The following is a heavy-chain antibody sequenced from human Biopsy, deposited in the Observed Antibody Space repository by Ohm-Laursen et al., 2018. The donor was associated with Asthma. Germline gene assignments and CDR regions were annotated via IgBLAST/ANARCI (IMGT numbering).Heavy chain of an antibody. CDR3: ARDVMEWYLPAFDF. V-gene: IGHV3-30-3*01. CDR1: GFTFRSCA. CDR2: GGSYYDGGLK. J-gene: IGHJ4*02. D-gene: IGHD3-3*01. Sequence: SLRLSCAASGFTFRSCAMHWVRQAPGKGLEWVAVGGSYYDGGLKYCADSVNGRFTVSRDDSKNTLYLQMNSLRPDDTAVYYCARDVMEWYLPAFDFWGQGTLVTVSS.